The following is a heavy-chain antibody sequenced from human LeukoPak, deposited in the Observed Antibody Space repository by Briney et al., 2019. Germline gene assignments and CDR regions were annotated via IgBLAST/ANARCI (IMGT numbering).Heavy chain of an antibody. J-gene: IGHJ4*02. CDR3: ARYVGTSGWYTFGY. Sequence: SQTLSLTCAISGDSVSSKNGAWNWIRQSPSRGLEWLGRTYYRSKWYDDYAESLKGRITISPDTSKNQFSLQLNSVTPEDTAVYYCARYVGTSGWYTFGYWGQGTLVTVSS. D-gene: IGHD6-19*01. CDR2: TYYRSKWYD. V-gene: IGHV6-1*01. CDR1: GDSVSSKNGA.